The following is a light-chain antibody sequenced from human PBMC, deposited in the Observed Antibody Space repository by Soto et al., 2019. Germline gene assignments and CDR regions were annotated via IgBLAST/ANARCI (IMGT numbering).Light chain of an antibody. V-gene: IGKV1-5*01. CDR2: ASS. CDR1: QNISTC. CDR3: QQYQGTPFT. Sequence: DIQMTQSPSSLSASVGDRVTITCRASQNISTCLAWYQQKPGKAPKLLIYASSSLESGVPSRFSGSGSGTEFTLTISSLQSDDFATYYCQQYQGTPFTFGQGTKLEI. J-gene: IGKJ2*01.